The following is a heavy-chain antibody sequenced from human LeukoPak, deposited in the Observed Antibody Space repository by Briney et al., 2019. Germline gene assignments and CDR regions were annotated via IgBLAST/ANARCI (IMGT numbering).Heavy chain of an antibody. J-gene: IGHJ4*02. V-gene: IGHV1-46*01. CDR3: ARVGGYSGHDLGYFDY. CDR1: GYTFTSYY. D-gene: IGHD5-12*01. Sequence: ASVKVSCKASGYTFTSYYMHWVRQAPGQGLEWMGIINPSGGSTSYAQKFQGRVTMTRDTSTSTVYMELSSLRSEDTAVYYCARVGGYSGHDLGYFDYWGQGTLVTVSS. CDR2: INPSGGST.